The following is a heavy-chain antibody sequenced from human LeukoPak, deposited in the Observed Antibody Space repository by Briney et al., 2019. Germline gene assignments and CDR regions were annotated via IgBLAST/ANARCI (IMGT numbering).Heavy chain of an antibody. CDR2: INPNSGGT. V-gene: IGHV1-2*02. D-gene: IGHD1-26*01. J-gene: IGHJ3*02. CDR1: GYTFTGYY. CDR3: ARLLGIVGATGYDAFDI. Sequence: ASVKVSCKASGYTFTGYYMHWVRQAPGQGLEWMGWINPNSGGTNYAQKFQGRVTMTRDTSISTAYMELSRLRSDDTAVYYCARLLGIVGATGYDAFDIWGQGTMVTVSS.